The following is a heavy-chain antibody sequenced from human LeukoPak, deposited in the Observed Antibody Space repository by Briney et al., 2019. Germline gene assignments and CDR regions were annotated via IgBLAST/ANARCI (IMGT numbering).Heavy chain of an antibody. CDR1: GITLSSYA. J-gene: IGHJ6*03. V-gene: IGHV3-30-3*01. CDR2: ISYDGSNT. D-gene: IGHD6-19*01. Sequence: PGGSLRLSCTASGITLSSYAMHWVRQAPGKGLEWVAVISYDGSNTYYADSVKGRFTIFRENSKNTLYLQMNSLRAEDTAVYYCARSSVDEDYYYYYMDVWGKGTTVTVSS. CDR3: ARSSVDEDYYYYYMDV.